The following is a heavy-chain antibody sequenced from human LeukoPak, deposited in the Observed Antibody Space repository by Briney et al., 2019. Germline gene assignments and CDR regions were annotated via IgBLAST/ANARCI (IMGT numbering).Heavy chain of an antibody. Sequence: GGSLRLSCAASGFTFSSYGMHWVRQAPGKGLEWLAFIRYDGSNNHYADSVKGRFTISRDNSKNTLYLQMNSLRAEDTAVYYCATSVAAASFGAFDIWGQGTMVTVSS. D-gene: IGHD6-13*01. CDR3: ATSVAAASFGAFDI. CDR1: GFTFSSYG. V-gene: IGHV3-30*02. J-gene: IGHJ3*02. CDR2: IRYDGSNN.